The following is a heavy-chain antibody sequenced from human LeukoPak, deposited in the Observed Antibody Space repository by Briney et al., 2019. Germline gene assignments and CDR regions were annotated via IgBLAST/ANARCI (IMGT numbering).Heavy chain of an antibody. J-gene: IGHJ5*02. CDR3: ARTSSDFWSGYHKNWFDP. V-gene: IGHV1-46*01. CDR1: GYTFTSYY. CDR2: INPSGGST. Sequence: ASVKVSCKASGYTFTSYYMHWVRQAPGQGLEWMGIINPSGGSTSYAQKFQGRVTMTRDMSTSTVYMELSSLRSEDTAVYYRARTSSDFWSGYHKNWFDPWGQGTLVSVSS. D-gene: IGHD3-3*01.